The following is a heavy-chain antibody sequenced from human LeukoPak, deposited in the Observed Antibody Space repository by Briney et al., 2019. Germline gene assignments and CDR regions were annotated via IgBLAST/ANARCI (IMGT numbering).Heavy chain of an antibody. V-gene: IGHV3-30*02. Sequence: PGGSLRLSCAASGFTFSSYGMHWVRQAPGKGLEWVAFIRYDGSNKYYADSVKGRFTISRDNSKNTLYLQMNSLRAEDTAVYYCAREGFLESYYFDYWGQGTLVTVSS. J-gene: IGHJ4*02. D-gene: IGHD3-3*01. CDR3: AREGFLESYYFDY. CDR1: GFTFSSYG. CDR2: IRYDGSNK.